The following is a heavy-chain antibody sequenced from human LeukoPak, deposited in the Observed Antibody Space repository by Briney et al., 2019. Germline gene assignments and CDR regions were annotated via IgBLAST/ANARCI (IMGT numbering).Heavy chain of an antibody. CDR1: GYTFTDYY. D-gene: IGHD4-23*01. CDR3: ARNYGRTSRYFDY. Sequence: ASVKVSCKASGYTFTDYYIHWVRQAPGQGLEWMGWISPSSGGTNYAQNFQGRVTMTRDTSISTAYVELSGLRSDDTALYFCARNYGRTSRYFDYWGQGPLVTVSS. J-gene: IGHJ4*02. CDR2: ISPSSGGT. V-gene: IGHV1-2*02.